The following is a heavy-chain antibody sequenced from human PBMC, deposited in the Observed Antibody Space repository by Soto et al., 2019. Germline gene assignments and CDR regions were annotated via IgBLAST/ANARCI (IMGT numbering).Heavy chain of an antibody. V-gene: IGHV3-21*01. D-gene: IGHD4-17*01. CDR1: GFTFSSYS. CDR3: ARAYLRWDNWLDP. CDR2: ISSSSSYI. Sequence: EVQLVESGGGLVKPGGSLRLSCAASGFTFSSYSMNWVRQAPGKGLEWVSSISSSSSYIYYADSVKGRFTISRDNAENALYLQMNSLRAEDTAVYYCARAYLRWDNWLDPWGQGTLVTVSS. J-gene: IGHJ5*02.